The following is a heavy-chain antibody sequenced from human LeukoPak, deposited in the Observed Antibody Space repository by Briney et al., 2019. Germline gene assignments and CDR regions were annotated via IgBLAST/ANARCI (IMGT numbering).Heavy chain of an antibody. CDR3: ARGRYDILTGPGPFDY. V-gene: IGHV3-30*03. D-gene: IGHD3-9*01. CDR2: ISYDGSNK. CDR1: GFTFSSYG. Sequence: PGRSLRLSCAASGFTFSSYGMDWVRHAPGKGLGWGAVISYDGSNKYYADSVKRRFTISRDNSKNTLHRQMNSLSGEDTAVYYCARGRYDILTGPGPFDYWGQGTLVTVSS. J-gene: IGHJ4*02.